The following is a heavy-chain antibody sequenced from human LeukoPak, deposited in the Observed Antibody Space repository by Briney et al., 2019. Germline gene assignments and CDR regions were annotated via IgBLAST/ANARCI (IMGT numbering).Heavy chain of an antibody. CDR2: IWYDGSNK. D-gene: IGHD3-3*01. J-gene: IGHJ4*02. CDR1: GFTFSSYG. CDR3: AGDLGVVTEPSYYFDY. Sequence: GRSLRLSCAASGFTFSSYGIHWVRQAPGKGLEWVAVIWYDGSNKYYADSVKGRFTISRDNSKNTLYLQMNSLRAEDTAVYYCAGDLGVVTEPSYYFDYWGQGTLVTVSS. V-gene: IGHV3-33*01.